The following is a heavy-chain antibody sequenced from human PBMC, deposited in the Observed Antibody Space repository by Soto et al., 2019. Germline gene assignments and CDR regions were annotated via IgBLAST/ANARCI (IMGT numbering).Heavy chain of an antibody. CDR3: ARHEAYCSGGSCSGGRSYDY. D-gene: IGHD2-15*01. CDR1: GGSISSYY. CDR2: IYYSGST. V-gene: IGHV4-59*08. J-gene: IGHJ4*02. Sequence: PSETQSLTCTVSGGSISSYYWSWIRQPPGKGLEWIGYIYYSGSTNYNPSLKSRVTISVDTSKNQFSLKLSSVTAADTAVYYCARHEAYCSGGSCSGGRSYDYWGQGTLVTVSS.